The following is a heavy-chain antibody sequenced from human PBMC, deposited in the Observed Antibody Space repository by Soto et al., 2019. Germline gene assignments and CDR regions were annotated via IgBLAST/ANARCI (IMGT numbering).Heavy chain of an antibody. CDR3: ARDGERGANHDSFDI. V-gene: IGHV3-74*01. J-gene: IGHJ3*02. Sequence: GGSLRLSCAVSGFTFSSYWMHWVRQAPGKGLVWVSRINSDGSSTSYADSVKGRFTISRDTAKNTVYLQMNRLRAEDTAVYYCARDGERGANHDSFDIWGQGTMVTVSS. CDR1: GFTFSSYW. CDR2: INSDGSST. D-gene: IGHD2-8*01.